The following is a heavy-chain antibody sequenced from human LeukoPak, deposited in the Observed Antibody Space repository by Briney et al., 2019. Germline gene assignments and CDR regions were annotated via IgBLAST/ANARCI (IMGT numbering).Heavy chain of an antibody. J-gene: IGHJ6*03. CDR1: GFTFSSYS. CDR3: ARAAGAVTTTYYYYYYYMDV. D-gene: IGHD4-17*01. Sequence: PGGSLRLSCAASGFTFSSYSMDWVRKAPGKGLEWVSSISSSSSYIYYADSVKGRFTISRDNAKNSLYLQMNSLRAEDTAVYYCARAAGAVTTTYYYYYYYMDVWGKGTTVTVSS. V-gene: IGHV3-21*01. CDR2: ISSSSSYI.